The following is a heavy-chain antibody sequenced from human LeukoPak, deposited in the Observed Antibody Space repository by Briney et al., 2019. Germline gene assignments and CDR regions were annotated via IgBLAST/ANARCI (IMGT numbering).Heavy chain of an antibody. V-gene: IGHV1-69*01. CDR1: GGTFSSYA. J-gene: IGHJ3*02. CDR2: IIPIFGTA. D-gene: IGHD1-26*01. Sequence: GSSVKVSCKASGGTFSSYAISWVRQAPGQGLEWMGGIIPIFGTANYAQKFQGRVTITADESTSTAYMELSSLRSEDTAVYYCARGDAGATTWGASGAFDIWGQGTMVTVSS. CDR3: ARGDAGATTWGASGAFDI.